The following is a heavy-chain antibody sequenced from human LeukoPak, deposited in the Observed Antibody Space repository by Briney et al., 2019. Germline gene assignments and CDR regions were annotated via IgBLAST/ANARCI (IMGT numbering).Heavy chain of an antibody. V-gene: IGHV5-51*01. J-gene: IGHJ4*02. CDR3: ARLNIVATIDY. CDR1: GYIFTTYW. CDR2: IYPDDSDT. Sequence: GESLKISCKGSGYIFTTYWIGWVRQMPGKGLEWMGIIYPDDSDTRYSPSFQGQVTISADKSISTAYLQWSSLKASDTAMYYCARLNIVATIDYWGQGTLVTVSS. D-gene: IGHD5-12*01.